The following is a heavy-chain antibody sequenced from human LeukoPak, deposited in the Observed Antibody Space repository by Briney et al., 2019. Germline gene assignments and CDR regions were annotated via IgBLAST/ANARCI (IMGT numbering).Heavy chain of an antibody. V-gene: IGHV3-49*03. D-gene: IGHD3-22*01. CDR1: GFTFGDYA. CDR3: SRPYDSSGYYYHFDY. CDR2: VRSKAYGATT. J-gene: IGHJ4*02. Sequence: GRSLRLSCTASGFTFGDYAMSWFRQAPGKGLEWVSFVRSKAYGATTEYAASVNGRFTISRDDSKSIVYLQMNSLRTEDTAVYYCSRPYDSSGYYYHFDYWGQGTLVTVSS.